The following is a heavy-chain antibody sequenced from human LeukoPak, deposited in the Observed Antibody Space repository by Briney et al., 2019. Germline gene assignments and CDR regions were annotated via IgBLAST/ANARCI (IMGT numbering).Heavy chain of an antibody. V-gene: IGHV3-23*01. Sequence: GGSLRLSCAASGFTFSSYAMSWVRQAPGKGLEWVSAISGSSGSTYYADSVKGRFTISRDNSKNTLYLQMNSLRAEDTAVYYCAKVPLWFGELLDCPVDYWGQRTLVTVSS. CDR2: ISGSSGST. D-gene: IGHD3-10*01. CDR3: AKVPLWFGELLDCPVDY. CDR1: GFTFSSYA. J-gene: IGHJ4*02.